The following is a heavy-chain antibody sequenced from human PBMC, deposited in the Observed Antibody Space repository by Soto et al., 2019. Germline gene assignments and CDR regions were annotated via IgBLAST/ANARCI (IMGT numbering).Heavy chain of an antibody. D-gene: IGHD3-22*01. CDR1: GFTFGNYL. J-gene: IGHJ3*01. Sequence: QVQVVESGGGVVQPGTSLRLSCAASGFTFGNYLMHWVRQSPGKGLEWVALLSKDGVNEYYADSVKGRFTISRDNSRKMLFLQMNSLRTEDTAVYYCARDRPMITIFDAFEVWGQGTVVTVSS. CDR2: LSKDGVNE. V-gene: IGHV3-30-3*01. CDR3: ARDRPMITIFDAFEV.